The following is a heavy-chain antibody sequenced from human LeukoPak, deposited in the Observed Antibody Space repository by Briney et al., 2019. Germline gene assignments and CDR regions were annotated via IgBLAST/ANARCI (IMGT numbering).Heavy chain of an antibody. CDR3: ARVLRRGGSDGFDY. D-gene: IGHD5-12*01. CDR2: INTDGSST. J-gene: IGHJ4*02. V-gene: IGHV3-74*01. CDR1: GFTFSSYW. Sequence: GGSLRLSCAASGFTFSSYWMHWVRQAPGKGLVWVSRINTDGSSTSYADSVKGRFTISRDDAKNTLYLQMNSLRAEDTAMYYCARVLRRGGSDGFDYWGQGTLVTVSS.